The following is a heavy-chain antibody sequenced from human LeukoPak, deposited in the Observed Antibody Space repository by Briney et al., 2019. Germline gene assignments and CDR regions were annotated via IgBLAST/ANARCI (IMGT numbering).Heavy chain of an antibody. CDR2: INPNSGGT. CDR1: GYTFTGYY. D-gene: IGHD6-13*01. V-gene: IGHV1-2*02. CDR3: ARDPSSEGSGTLSD. Sequence: ASVKVSCKASGYTFTGYYMHWVRQAPGQGLEWMGWINPNSGGTNYAQKFQGRVTMTRDTSISTAYMELSRLRSDDTAVYYCARDPSSEGSGTLSDWGQGTLVTVSS. J-gene: IGHJ4*02.